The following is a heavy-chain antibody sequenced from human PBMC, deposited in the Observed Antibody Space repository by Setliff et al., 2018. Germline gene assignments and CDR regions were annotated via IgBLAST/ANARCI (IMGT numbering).Heavy chain of an antibody. D-gene: IGHD3-3*01. CDR3: ARVSGFLYIDV. Sequence: SETLSLTCTVSGGAITSSSYLWGWIRQTPGKGLEWIWHIYTSWSTVYNPSLKSRVTISLDTSKNQFSLDLSSVTAADTAVYYCARVSGFLYIDVWGNGTTVTVSS. CDR1: GGAITSSSYL. V-gene: IGHV4-61*05. J-gene: IGHJ6*03. CDR2: IYTSWST.